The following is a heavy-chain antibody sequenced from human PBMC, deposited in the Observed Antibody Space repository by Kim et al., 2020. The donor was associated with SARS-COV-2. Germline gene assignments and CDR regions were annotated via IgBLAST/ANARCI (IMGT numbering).Heavy chain of an antibody. J-gene: IGHJ3*02. D-gene: IGHD3-22*01. V-gene: IGHV1-18*01. CDR2: ISAYNGNT. Sequence: ASVKVSCKASGYTFTSYGISWVRQAPGQGLEWMGWISAYNGNTNYAQKLQGRVTMTTDTSTSTAYMELRSLRSDDTAVYYCARDSVEEGLYYDPDAFDIWGQGTMVTVSS. CDR1: GYTFTSYG. CDR3: ARDSVEEGLYYDPDAFDI.